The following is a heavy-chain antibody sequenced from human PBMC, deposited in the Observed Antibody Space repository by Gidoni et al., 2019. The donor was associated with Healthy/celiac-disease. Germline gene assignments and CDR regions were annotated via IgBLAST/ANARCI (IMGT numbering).Heavy chain of an antibody. Sequence: QVQLQESGPGLVKPSETLSLTCTVSGGSISSYYWGWIRQPPGTGLEWIGYIYKSGSTNYNPSLKSRVNISVDTSKNQFSLKRSSVTAADTAVYYCARRPSSSSYYFDYWGQGTLVTVSS. CDR3: ARRPSSSSYYFDY. CDR1: GGSISSYY. J-gene: IGHJ4*02. CDR2: IYKSGST. V-gene: IGHV4-59*08. D-gene: IGHD6-6*01.